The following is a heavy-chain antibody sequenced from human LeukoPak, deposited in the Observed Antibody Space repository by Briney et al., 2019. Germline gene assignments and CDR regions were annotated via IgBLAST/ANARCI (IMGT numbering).Heavy chain of an antibody. CDR3: ARVGDPGYHDSSGSEFDY. CDR1: GYTFTSYG. CDR2: ISAYNGNT. Sequence: ASVKVSCKASGYTFTSYGISWVRQAPGQGLEWMGWISAYNGNTNYAQKLQGRVTMTTDTSTSTAYMELRSLRSDDTAVYYCARVGDPGYHDSSGSEFDYWGQGTLVTVSS. V-gene: IGHV1-18*01. J-gene: IGHJ4*02. D-gene: IGHD3-22*01.